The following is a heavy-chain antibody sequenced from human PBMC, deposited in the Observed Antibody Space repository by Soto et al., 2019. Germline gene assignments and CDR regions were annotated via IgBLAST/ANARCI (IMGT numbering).Heavy chain of an antibody. CDR1: GFTFSSYS. Sequence: EVQLVESGGGLVKPGGSLRLSCAASGFTFSSYSMNWVRQAPGKVLEWVSSISSSSSYIYYADSVKGRFTISRDNAKNALYLQMNSLRAEDTAVYYCARGRGAAGTDSVQYYGMDVWGQGTTVTVSS. D-gene: IGHD6-13*01. J-gene: IGHJ6*02. V-gene: IGHV3-21*01. CDR3: ARGRGAAGTDSVQYYGMDV. CDR2: ISSSSSYI.